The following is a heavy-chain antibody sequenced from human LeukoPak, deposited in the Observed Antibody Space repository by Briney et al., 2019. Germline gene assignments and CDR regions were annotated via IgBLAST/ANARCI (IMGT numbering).Heavy chain of an antibody. J-gene: IGHJ5*02. V-gene: IGHV1-2*06. CDR3: ARDPTRVPAAYNWFDP. Sequence: ASVKVSCKASGGTFSSYAISWVRQAPGQGLEWMGRINPNSGGTNYAQKFQGRVTMTRDTSISTAYMELSRLRSDDTAVYYCARDPTRVPAAYNWFDPWGQGTLVTVSS. D-gene: IGHD2-2*01. CDR2: INPNSGGT. CDR1: GGTFSSYA.